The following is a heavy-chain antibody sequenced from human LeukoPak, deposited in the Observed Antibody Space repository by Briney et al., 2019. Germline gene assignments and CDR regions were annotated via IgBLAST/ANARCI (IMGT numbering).Heavy chain of an antibody. J-gene: IGHJ4*02. Sequence: GGSLRLSCAGSGFTFSSDSMNWGRQAPGKGLEWVSYISSSGNTKHYVDSVKGRFTISRDNAKNSVYLQMNSLRNEDTAVYYCARDLTSVPTRWGQGTLVTVSS. CDR3: ARDLTSVPTR. CDR2: ISSSGNTK. CDR1: GFTFSSDS. V-gene: IGHV3-48*02. D-gene: IGHD4-17*01.